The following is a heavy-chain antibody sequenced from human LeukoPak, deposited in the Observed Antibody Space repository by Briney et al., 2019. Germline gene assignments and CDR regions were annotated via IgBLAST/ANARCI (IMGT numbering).Heavy chain of an antibody. CDR2: ISYDGSNK. D-gene: IGHD3-10*01. Sequence: GGSLTLSCAASGFTFSSYGMHWVRQAPGKGLEWVAVISYDGSNKYYADSVKGRFTISRDNSKNTLYLQMNSLRAEDTAVYYCAKDLGFGELHNQFDYWGQGTLVTVSS. V-gene: IGHV3-30*18. CDR3: AKDLGFGELHNQFDY. J-gene: IGHJ4*02. CDR1: GFTFSSYG.